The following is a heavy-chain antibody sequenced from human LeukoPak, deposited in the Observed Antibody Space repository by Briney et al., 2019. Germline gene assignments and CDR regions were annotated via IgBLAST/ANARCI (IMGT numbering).Heavy chain of an antibody. Sequence: ASVKVSCKASGYTFTSYAMHWVRQAPGQGLEWMGWISAYNGNTNYAQKLQGRVTMTTDTSTSAAYMELRSLRSDDTAVYYCARGYYGSGSFNGFDYWGQGTLVTVSS. J-gene: IGHJ4*02. CDR3: ARGYYGSGSFNGFDY. CDR1: GYTFTSYA. D-gene: IGHD3-10*01. V-gene: IGHV1-18*01. CDR2: ISAYNGNT.